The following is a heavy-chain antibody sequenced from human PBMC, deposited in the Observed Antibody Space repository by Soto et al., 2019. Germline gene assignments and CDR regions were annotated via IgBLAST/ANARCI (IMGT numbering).Heavy chain of an antibody. D-gene: IGHD3-3*01. J-gene: IGHJ5*02. CDR3: AREGGRRYDFWSGYSGYNWFDP. Sequence: ASVKVSCKASGYTFTGYYMHWVRQAPGQRLEGMGWINPNSGGTNYAQKFQGWVTMTRDTSISTAYMELSRLRSDDTAVYYCAREGGRRYDFWSGYSGYNWFDPWGQGTLVTVSS. CDR1: GYTFTGYY. V-gene: IGHV1-2*04. CDR2: INPNSGGT.